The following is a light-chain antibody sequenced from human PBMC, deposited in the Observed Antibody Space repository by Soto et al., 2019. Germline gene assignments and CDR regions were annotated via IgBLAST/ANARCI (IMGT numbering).Light chain of an antibody. V-gene: IGLV1-40*01. J-gene: IGLJ2*01. CDR2: GNI. CDR3: QSSDSSLSAWV. CDR1: NSNIGAGYD. Sequence: QSVLTQPPSVSGAPGQRVTISCTGNNSNIGAGYDVHWYQQLPGTAPKLFIYGNINRPSGVPDRFSGSKSGASVSLAINGLQVEDEADYYCQSSDSSLSAWVFGGGTKLTVL.